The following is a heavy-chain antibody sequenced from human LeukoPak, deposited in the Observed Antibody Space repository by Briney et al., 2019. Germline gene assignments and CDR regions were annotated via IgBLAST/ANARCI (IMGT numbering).Heavy chain of an antibody. CDR2: IGSSGSTV. CDR3: AKVSPGRRTRRGSTDNWFDP. Sequence: PGGSLRLSCAASGFSFSSYEMNWVRQAPGKGLEWVSYIGSSGSTVYYADSVKGRFTISRDNAKNSLYLQMNSLRDEDTAVYYCAKVSPGRRTRRGSTDNWFDPWGQGTLVTVSS. J-gene: IGHJ5*02. CDR1: GFSFSSYE. V-gene: IGHV3-48*03. D-gene: IGHD1-14*01.